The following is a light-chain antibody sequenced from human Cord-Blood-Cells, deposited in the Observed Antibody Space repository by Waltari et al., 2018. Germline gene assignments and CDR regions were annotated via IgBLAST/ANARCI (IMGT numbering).Light chain of an antibody. CDR3: QQFNNYPFT. CDR2: DAS. CDR1: QGISSA. Sequence: AIQLTQSPSSLSASVGDRVTITCRASQGISSALAWYQQKPGKAAKLLIYDASSLESGVPSRFSGSGSGTDFTLTISSLQPEDFATYYCQQFNNYPFTFGPGTKVDIK. J-gene: IGKJ3*01. V-gene: IGKV1D-13*01.